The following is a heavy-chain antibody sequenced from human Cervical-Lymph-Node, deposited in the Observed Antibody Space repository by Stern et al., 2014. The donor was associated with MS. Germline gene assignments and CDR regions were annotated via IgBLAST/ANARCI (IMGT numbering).Heavy chain of an antibody. CDR1: GFTFSHYW. D-gene: IGHD4-17*01. CDR3: ARKTTAKN. Sequence: VQLVESGGGLVQPGGSLRLSCAGSGFTFSHYWMTWVRQAPGKGLEWVASINKDGSEKYYVDSLKGRFTISRDNAKNSLYLQMTSLRADDTAVYYCARKTTAKNWGQGTLVTVS. J-gene: IGHJ4*02. V-gene: IGHV3-7*01. CDR2: INKDGSEK.